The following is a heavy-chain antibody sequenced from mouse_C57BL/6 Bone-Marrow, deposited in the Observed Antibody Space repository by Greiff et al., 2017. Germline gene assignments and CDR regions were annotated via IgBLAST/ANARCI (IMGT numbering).Heavy chain of an antibody. CDR3: TLITTVVADY. CDR1: GFNIKDDY. V-gene: IGHV14-4*01. J-gene: IGHJ2*01. CDR2: IDPENGDT. D-gene: IGHD1-1*01. Sequence: EVQGVESGAELVRPGASVKLSCTASGFNIKDDYMHWVKQRPEQGLEWIGWIDPENGDTEYASKFQGKATITADTSSNTAYLQLSSLTSEDTAVYYCTLITTVVADYWGQGTTLTVSS.